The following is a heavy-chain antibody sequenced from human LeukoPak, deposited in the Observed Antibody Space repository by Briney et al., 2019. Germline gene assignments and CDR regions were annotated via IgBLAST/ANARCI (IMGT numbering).Heavy chain of an antibody. CDR3: ARVAGDNSLDY. CDR2: IHYSGST. V-gene: IGHV4-59*01. D-gene: IGHD3-16*01. J-gene: IGHJ4*02. CDR1: GGSISDSY. Sequence: SETLSLTCTVSGGSISDSYWSWIRQPPGKGLEWIGYIHYSGSTNYNPSLKSRGTISVDTSKSQLSLKLSSVTVADTAVYYCARVAGDNSLDYWAREPWSPSPQ.